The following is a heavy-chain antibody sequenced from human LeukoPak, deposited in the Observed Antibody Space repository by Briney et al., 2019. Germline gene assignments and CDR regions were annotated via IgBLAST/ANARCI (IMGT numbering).Heavy chain of an antibody. CDR1: GYTFTGYY. V-gene: IGHV1-2*02. Sequence: GASVKVSCKASGYTFTGYYMHWVRQAPGQGLEWMGWINPNSGGTNYAQKFQGRVTMTRDTSISTAYMEPSRLRSDDTAVYYCARDLGYCSSTSCYNWFDPWGQGTLVTVSS. CDR2: INPNSGGT. D-gene: IGHD2-2*01. J-gene: IGHJ5*02. CDR3: ARDLGYCSSTSCYNWFDP.